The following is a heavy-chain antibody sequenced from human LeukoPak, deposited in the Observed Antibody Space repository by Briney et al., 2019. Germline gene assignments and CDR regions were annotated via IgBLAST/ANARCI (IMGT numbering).Heavy chain of an antibody. D-gene: IGHD3-22*01. Sequence: ASVKVSCKVSGYTLTELSMHWVRQAPGKGLEWMGGFDPEDGETIYAQKFQGRVTMTEDTSTDTAYMELSSLRSEDTAVYYCATDEYYYDSSGYHGGSRYWGQGTQVTVSS. CDR3: ATDEYYYDSSGYHGGSRY. CDR1: GYTLTELS. V-gene: IGHV1-24*01. J-gene: IGHJ4*02. CDR2: FDPEDGET.